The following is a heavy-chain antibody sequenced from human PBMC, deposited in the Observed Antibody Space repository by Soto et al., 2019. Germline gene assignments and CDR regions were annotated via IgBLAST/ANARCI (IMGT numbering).Heavy chain of an antibody. CDR3: ARRGSVSAAAGYYYYYMDV. CDR2: ICYDGSNK. J-gene: IGHJ6*03. Sequence: PGGSLRLSCAASGFTFSSSAMNWVRQAPGKGLEWVAVICYDGSNKYYADSVKGRFTISRDNSKNTLYLQMNSLRAEDTAVYYCARRGSVSAAAGYYYYYMDVWGKGTTVTVSS. D-gene: IGHD6-13*01. CDR1: GFTFSSSA. V-gene: IGHV3-33*08.